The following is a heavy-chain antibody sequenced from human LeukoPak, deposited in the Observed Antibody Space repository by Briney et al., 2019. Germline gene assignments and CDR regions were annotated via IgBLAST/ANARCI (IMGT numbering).Heavy chain of an antibody. D-gene: IGHD3-10*01. Sequence: PGGSVRLSCAASGFTFSYYAMHWVRQAPGKGLEWVALITYDGYYKYYSDSVKGRFTISSDTSKNTLYLQMNSLRAEDTAVYYCARDLSPVVRASPMGYWGQGTLATVSS. V-gene: IGHV3-30*04. CDR2: ITYDGYYK. CDR3: ARDLSPVVRASPMGY. CDR1: GFTFSYYA. J-gene: IGHJ4*02.